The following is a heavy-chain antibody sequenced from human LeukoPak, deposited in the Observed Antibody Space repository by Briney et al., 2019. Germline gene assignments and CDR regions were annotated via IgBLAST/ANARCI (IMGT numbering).Heavy chain of an antibody. Sequence: GGSLRLSCAASGFTSRSYWMHWVRQAPGKGLVWVSRINDDGSGTSYADSVKGRFTISRDNAKNTLYLQMNSLRAEDTAVYYCARSPFCGGDCFTGAFDIWGHGTMVTVSS. D-gene: IGHD2-21*02. CDR3: ARSPFCGGDCFTGAFDI. CDR1: GFTSRSYW. CDR2: INDDGSGT. J-gene: IGHJ3*02. V-gene: IGHV3-74*01.